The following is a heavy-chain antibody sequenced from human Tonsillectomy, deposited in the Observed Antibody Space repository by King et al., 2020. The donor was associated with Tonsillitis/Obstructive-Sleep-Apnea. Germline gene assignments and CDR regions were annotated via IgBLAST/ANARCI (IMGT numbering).Heavy chain of an antibody. J-gene: IGHJ6*02. Sequence: VQLVESGGGVVQPGRSLRLSCAASGFTFSTYGMHWVRQAPGKGLEWVAFISYDGSKRYYADSVKGRFTISRDNLKNTLHLQMNSLRAEDTALYYCAKNPEVPAATHYYYYYGMDVGGRGTTVTVSS. CDR2: ISYDGSKR. V-gene: IGHV3-30*18. CDR1: GFTFSTYG. CDR3: AKNPEVPAATHYYYYYGMDV. D-gene: IGHD2-2*01.